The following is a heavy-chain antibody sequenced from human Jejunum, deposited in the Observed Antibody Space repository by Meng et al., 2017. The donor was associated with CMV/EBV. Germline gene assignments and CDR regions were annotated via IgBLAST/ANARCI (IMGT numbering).Heavy chain of an antibody. D-gene: IGHD3-10*01. J-gene: IGHJ6*02. CDR2: SNPMSGVA. V-gene: IGHV1-69*05. CDR3: ARGFGSGSDYLLTGTYFYFFGMDV. Sequence: WVRQAPGQGLEWLGASNPMSGVATYAQKFQGRVTITTDESTRTAYMELSSLTSEDTALYYCARGFGSGSDYLLTGTYFYFFGMDVWGQGTTVTVSS.